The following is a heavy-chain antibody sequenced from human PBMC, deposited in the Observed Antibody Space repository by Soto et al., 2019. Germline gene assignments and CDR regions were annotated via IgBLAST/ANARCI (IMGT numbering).Heavy chain of an antibody. J-gene: IGHJ4*02. CDR3: SKDRGRTRWLQFGYFDY. V-gene: IGHV3-30*18. D-gene: IGHD5-12*01. Sequence: LRLSCAASGFTFSSYGMHWVRQAPGKGLEWVAVISYDGSNKYYADSVKGRFTISRDNSKNTLYLQMNSLRAEDTAVYYCSKDRGRTRWLQFGYFDYWGQGTLVTSPQ. CDR2: ISYDGSNK. CDR1: GFTFSSYG.